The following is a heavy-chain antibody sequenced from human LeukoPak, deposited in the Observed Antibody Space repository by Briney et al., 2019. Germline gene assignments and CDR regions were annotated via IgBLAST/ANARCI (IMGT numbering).Heavy chain of an antibody. CDR2: ISSSGSTI. Sequence: GGSLRLSCAASGFTFSTYEMNWVRQAPGKGLEWVSYISSSGSTIYYADSVKGRFTISRDNAKNSLYLQMNSLRAEDTAVYYCARDKGYQPGNWFDPWGQGNLVTVSS. CDR3: ARDKGYQPGNWFDP. D-gene: IGHD2-2*01. J-gene: IGHJ5*02. CDR1: GFTFSTYE. V-gene: IGHV3-48*03.